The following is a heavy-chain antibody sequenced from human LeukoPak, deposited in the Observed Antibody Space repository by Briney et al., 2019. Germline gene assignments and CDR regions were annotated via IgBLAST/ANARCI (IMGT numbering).Heavy chain of an antibody. J-gene: IGHJ4*02. D-gene: IGHD3-16*01. CDR1: GYTFTSYY. Sequence: ASVKVSCKASGYTFTSYYMHWVRQAPGQGLEWMGIINPSGGSTSYAQKFQGRVTMTRDTSTSTVYMELSSLRSDDTAVYYCAPPGGSRGFGYWGQGILVTVSS. V-gene: IGHV1-46*01. CDR2: INPSGGST. CDR3: APPGGSRGFGY.